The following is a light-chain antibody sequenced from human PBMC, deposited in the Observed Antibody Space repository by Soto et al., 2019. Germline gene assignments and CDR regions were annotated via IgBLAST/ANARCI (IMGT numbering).Light chain of an antibody. Sequence: EIVMTQSPATLSVSPGERATLSCRASQSVSSNLAWYQQKPGQPPRLLIYGASTRATDIPARFSGSGSGTDFTLTISSLQSADFAVYYCQQYNNWPFTFGPGTKVGIK. CDR2: GAS. CDR3: QQYNNWPFT. V-gene: IGKV3-15*01. J-gene: IGKJ3*01. CDR1: QSVSSN.